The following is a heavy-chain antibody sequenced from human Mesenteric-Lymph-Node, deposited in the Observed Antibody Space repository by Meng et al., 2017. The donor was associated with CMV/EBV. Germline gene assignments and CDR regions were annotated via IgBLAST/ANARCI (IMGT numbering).Heavy chain of an antibody. Sequence: GESLKISCAASGFTVSSNYMSWVRQAPGKGLEWVSVIYSGGSTYYADSVKGRFTISRDNSKNTLYLQMNSLRAEDTAVYYCARGADYGFPGTGLDYYGMDVWGRGTTVTVSS. V-gene: IGHV3-53*01. CDR1: GFTVSSNY. CDR2: IYSGGST. CDR3: ARGADYGFPGTGLDYYGMDV. D-gene: IGHD1-14*01. J-gene: IGHJ6*02.